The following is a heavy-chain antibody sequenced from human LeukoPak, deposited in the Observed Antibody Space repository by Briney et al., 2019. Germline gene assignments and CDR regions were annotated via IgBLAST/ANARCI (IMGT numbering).Heavy chain of an antibody. CDR1: GYIFTSYW. D-gene: IGHD6-6*01. CDR2: IDPTDSYT. CDR3: AIRGRSSSNFDF. J-gene: IGHJ4*02. V-gene: IGHV5-10-1*01. Sequence: GESLKISCKGSGYIFTSYWITWVRQMPGKGLEWMGTIDPTDSYTNYSPSFQGHVTISTDKSISTAYLQWSSLKASDTAIYYCAIRGRSSSNFDFWGQGTLVTVSS.